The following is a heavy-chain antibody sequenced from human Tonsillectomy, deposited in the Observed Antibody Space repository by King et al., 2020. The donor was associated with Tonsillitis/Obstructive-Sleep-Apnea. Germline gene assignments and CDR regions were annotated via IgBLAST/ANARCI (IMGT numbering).Heavy chain of an antibody. CDR3: ARDPSGWNFFDY. CDR1: GYTFTSYA. J-gene: IGHJ4*02. Sequence: VQLVQSGAEVKKPGASVKVSCKASGYTFTSYAMNWVRQAPGQRLEWMGWINAGNGNTKYSQKFQGRVTITRDTSASTAYMELSSLRSEDTAVYYCARDPSGWNFFDYWGQGTLVTVSS. CDR2: INAGNGNT. V-gene: IGHV1-3*01. D-gene: IGHD1-7*01.